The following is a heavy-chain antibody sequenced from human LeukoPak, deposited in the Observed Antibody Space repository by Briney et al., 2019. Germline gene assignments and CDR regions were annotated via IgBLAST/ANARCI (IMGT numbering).Heavy chain of an antibody. CDR2: ISYDGSNK. CDR1: GFTFSSYG. D-gene: IGHD3-16*01. Sequence: GGSLRLSCAASGFTFSSYGMHWVRQAPGKGLEWVAVISYDGSNKYYADSVKGRFTISRDNSKNTLYLQMNSLRAEDTAVYYCAKVYYDYVWGRGYMDVWGKGTTVTVSS. CDR3: AKVYYDYVWGRGYMDV. V-gene: IGHV3-30*18. J-gene: IGHJ6*03.